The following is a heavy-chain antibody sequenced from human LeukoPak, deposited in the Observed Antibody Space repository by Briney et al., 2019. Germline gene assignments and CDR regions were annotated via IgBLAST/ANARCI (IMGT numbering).Heavy chain of an antibody. CDR2: INHSGST. CDR1: GGSFSSYY. Sequence: SEILSLTCAVYGGSFSSYYWSWIRQPPGKGLEWIGEINHSGSTNYNPSLKSRVTISVDTSKNQFSLKLSSVTAADTAVYYCARGSGYCTNGVCSLYYFDYWGQGNLVTVSS. CDR3: ARGSGYCTNGVCSLYYFDY. D-gene: IGHD2-8*01. V-gene: IGHV4-34*01. J-gene: IGHJ4*02.